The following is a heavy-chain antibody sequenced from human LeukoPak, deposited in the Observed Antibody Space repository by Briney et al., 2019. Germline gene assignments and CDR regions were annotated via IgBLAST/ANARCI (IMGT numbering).Heavy chain of an antibody. D-gene: IGHD3-22*01. J-gene: IGHJ1*01. Sequence: GGSLRVSCEASGFTFSRYWMHWVRQAPGKGLVWVSRIKSDGKTNYADSVKGRFTISRDNAKNTVSLQMDSLRAEDTGVYYCARAPSEVGGYYPEYFRHWGQGTLVTVSS. CDR1: GFTFSRYW. CDR2: IKSDGKT. V-gene: IGHV3-74*01. CDR3: ARAPSEVGGYYPEYFRH.